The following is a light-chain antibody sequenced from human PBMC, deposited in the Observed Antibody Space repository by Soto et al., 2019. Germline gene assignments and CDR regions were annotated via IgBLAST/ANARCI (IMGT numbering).Light chain of an antibody. Sequence: QSALTQPASVSGSPGQSITISCTGTSSDVGGYNYVSWYQQHPGTAPKLMIYEVRNRPSGVSNRFSGSKSGNTASLTISGLQAEDDADYYCSSYTSSSTLFGGGTKLTVL. CDR1: SSDVGGYNY. CDR2: EVR. J-gene: IGLJ2*01. CDR3: SSYTSSSTL. V-gene: IGLV2-14*01.